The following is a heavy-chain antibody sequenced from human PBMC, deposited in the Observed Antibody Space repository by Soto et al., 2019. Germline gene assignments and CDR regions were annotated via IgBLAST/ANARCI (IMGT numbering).Heavy chain of an antibody. D-gene: IGHD2-2*01. V-gene: IGHV3-49*03. CDR2: IRSKANGGTT. Sequence: GGSMRLSCTASGFTFGDYSMSWFRQDTGKGLQWVSFIRSKANGGTTEYAASVRGRFTISRDDSKSIAYLQMNSLKAEDTAVYYCTRDRPIVVVPAAPSDYWGQGTLVTVSS. CDR1: GFTFGDYS. CDR3: TRDRPIVVVPAAPSDY. J-gene: IGHJ4*02.